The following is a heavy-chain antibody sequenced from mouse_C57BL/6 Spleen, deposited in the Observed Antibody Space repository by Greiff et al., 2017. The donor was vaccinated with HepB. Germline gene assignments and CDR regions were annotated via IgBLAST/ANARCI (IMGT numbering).Heavy chain of an antibody. J-gene: IGHJ4*01. CDR3: AGGGSREGYYAMDY. D-gene: IGHD1-1*01. V-gene: IGHV3-3*01. Sequence: VQLKESGPSLVRPSQTLSLTCTVTGFSINSDCYWIWIRQFPGKKLEYIGYTFYSGITYYNPSLESRTYITRDTSKNQFSLKLSSVTTEDTATYCCAGGGSREGYYAMDYWGQGTSVTVSS. CDR2: TFYSGIT. CDR1: GFSINSDCY.